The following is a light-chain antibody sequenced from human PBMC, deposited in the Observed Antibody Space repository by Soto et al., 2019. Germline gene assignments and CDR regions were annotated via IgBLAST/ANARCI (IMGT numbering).Light chain of an antibody. V-gene: IGKV1-5*03. Sequence: DIQISQSPSTLSASVGDRVTITCRASQSISSWLAWYQQKPGSLPRLLIYRASTLESGVPSRFSGSGSGTEFTLTISSLQPDDFATYYCHQYDTYLWTFGQGTKVDIK. CDR2: RAS. J-gene: IGKJ1*01. CDR1: QSISSW. CDR3: HQYDTYLWT.